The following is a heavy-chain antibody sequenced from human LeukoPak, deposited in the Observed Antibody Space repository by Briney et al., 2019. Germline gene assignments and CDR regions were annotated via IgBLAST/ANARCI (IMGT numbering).Heavy chain of an antibody. V-gene: IGHV3-23*01. CDR3: ALLWFGELLPDY. J-gene: IGHJ4*02. Sequence: GGSLRLSCAASGFTFSSYAMSWVRQAPGKGLEWVSAISGSVGSTYYADSVKGRFTISRDNSKNTLYLQMNRLRAEDTAVYYCALLWFGELLPDYWGQGTLVTVSS. CDR1: GFTFSSYA. D-gene: IGHD3-10*01. CDR2: ISGSVGST.